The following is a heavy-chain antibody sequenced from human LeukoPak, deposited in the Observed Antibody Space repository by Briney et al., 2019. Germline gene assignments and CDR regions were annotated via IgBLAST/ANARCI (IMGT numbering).Heavy chain of an antibody. CDR1: GFTFSSYG. CDR2: IRYDGSNK. D-gene: IGHD2-15*01. V-gene: IGHV3-30*02. J-gene: IGHJ4*02. Sequence: PGGSLRLSCAASGFTFSSYGMGWVRQAPGKGLEWVAFIRYDGSNKYYADSVKGRFTISRDNSKNTLYLQMNSLRAEDTAVYYCAKERPVEVAAIYWGQGTLVTVSS. CDR3: AKERPVEVAAIY.